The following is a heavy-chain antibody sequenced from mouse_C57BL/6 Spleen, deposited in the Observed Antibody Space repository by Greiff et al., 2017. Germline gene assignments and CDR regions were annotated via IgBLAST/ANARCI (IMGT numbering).Heavy chain of an antibody. CDR2: IYPGSGNT. D-gene: IGHD6-1*01. V-gene: IGHV1-76*01. Sequence: VQLQQSGAELVRPGASVKLSCKASGYTFTDYYINWVKQRPGQGLEWIARIYPGSGNTYYNEKFKGKATLTAEKSSSTAYMQLSSLTSEDSAVDFCAGPPAMDDWGQGTSGAVSS. CDR1: GYTFTDYY. J-gene: IGHJ4*01. CDR3: AGPPAMDD.